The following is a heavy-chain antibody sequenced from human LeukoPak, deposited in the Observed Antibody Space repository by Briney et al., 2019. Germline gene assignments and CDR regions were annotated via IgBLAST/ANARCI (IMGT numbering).Heavy chain of an antibody. CDR2: ISGSGGST. Sequence: PVGSLRLSCAASGFTFSSYAMSWVRQAPGKGLEWVSAISGSGGSTYYADSVKGRFTISRDNSKNTLYLQMNSLRAEDTAVYYCAKYLPLVVAASDSWFDPWGQGTLVTVSS. J-gene: IGHJ5*02. CDR1: GFTFSSYA. D-gene: IGHD2-15*01. V-gene: IGHV3-23*01. CDR3: AKYLPLVVAASDSWFDP.